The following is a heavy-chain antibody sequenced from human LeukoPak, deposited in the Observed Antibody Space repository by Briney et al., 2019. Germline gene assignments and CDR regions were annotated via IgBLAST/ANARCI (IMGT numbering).Heavy chain of an antibody. CDR1: GETFSNYA. CDR3: ARERALGAFDI. V-gene: IGHV1-69*05. CDR2: IIPIFGTA. Sequence: SVKVSCKTSGETFSNYAISWVRQAPGQGLEWMGGIIPIFGTANYAQKLQGRVTMTTDESTNTAYMELSNLRSEDTAVYYCARERALGAFDIWGQGTMVTVSS. D-gene: IGHD3-16*01. J-gene: IGHJ3*02.